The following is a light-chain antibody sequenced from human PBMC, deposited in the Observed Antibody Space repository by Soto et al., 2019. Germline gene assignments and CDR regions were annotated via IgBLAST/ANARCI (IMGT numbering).Light chain of an antibody. J-gene: IGKJ2*01. Sequence: EIVVTQSPATLYLSPGERATLSCRARQSVSSSSLAWYQQIPGQVPRPLSYAASSRATGLPDRFSGSGFWTDFPLTISRLEPEDFAGYYCQHYGSSRYTFGQGTKLEIK. CDR1: QSVSSSS. V-gene: IGKV3-20*01. CDR2: AAS. CDR3: QHYGSSRYT.